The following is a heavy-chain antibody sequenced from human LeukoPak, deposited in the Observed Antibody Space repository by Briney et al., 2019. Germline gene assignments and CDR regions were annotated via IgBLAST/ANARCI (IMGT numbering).Heavy chain of an antibody. CDR2: ISWNSGSI. V-gene: IGHV3-9*01. CDR1: EFTFSRYS. CDR3: AKDADYGDYVAPLDY. Sequence: GGSLRLSCEASEFTFSRYSMNWVRQAPGKGLEWVSGISWNSGSIGYADSVKGRFTISRDNAKNSLYLQMNSLRAEDTALYYCAKDADYGDYVAPLDYWGQGTLVTVSS. J-gene: IGHJ4*02. D-gene: IGHD4-17*01.